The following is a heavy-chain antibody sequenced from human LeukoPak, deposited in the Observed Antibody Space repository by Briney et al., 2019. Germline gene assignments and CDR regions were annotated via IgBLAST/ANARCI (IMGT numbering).Heavy chain of an antibody. V-gene: IGHV3-11*04. CDR2: ISSSGSTI. CDR3: ARDWNSGPDAFDI. Sequence: GGSLRLSCAASGFTFSDYYMSWIRQAPGKGLEWVSYISSSGSTIYYADSVKGRFTISRDNAKNSLYLQMNSLRAEDTAVYYCARDWNSGPDAFDIWGQGTMVTVSS. CDR1: GFTFSDYY. D-gene: IGHD1-7*01. J-gene: IGHJ3*02.